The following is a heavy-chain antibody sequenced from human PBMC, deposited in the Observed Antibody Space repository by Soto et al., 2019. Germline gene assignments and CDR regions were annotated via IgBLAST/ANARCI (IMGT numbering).Heavy chain of an antibody. CDR1: GGSISSGGYS. CDR3: ARDGDYDYFDY. J-gene: IGHJ4*02. D-gene: IGHD4-17*01. CDR2: IYHSGST. Sequence: QLQLQASGSGLVKPSQTLSLTCAVSGGSISSGGYSWSWIRQPPGKGLEWIGYIYHSGSTYYNPSLKSRVTISVDRSKNQFSLKLSSVTAADTAVYYCARDGDYDYFDYWGQGTLVTVSS. V-gene: IGHV4-30-2*01.